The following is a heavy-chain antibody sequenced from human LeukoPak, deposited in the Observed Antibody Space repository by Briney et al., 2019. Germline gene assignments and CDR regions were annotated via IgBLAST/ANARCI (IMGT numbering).Heavy chain of an antibody. D-gene: IGHD6-13*01. Sequence: GGSLRLSCAASGFTFSNNAMSWVRQAPGKGLEWVSAISGNSGRTYYADSVKGRITISRDNSKNTVYLQMNSLRAEDAAVYYCAKELKMSIGTVGFDVWGQGTMVTVPS. CDR2: ISGNSGRT. CDR1: GFTFSNNA. J-gene: IGHJ3*01. V-gene: IGHV3-23*01. CDR3: AKELKMSIGTVGFDV.